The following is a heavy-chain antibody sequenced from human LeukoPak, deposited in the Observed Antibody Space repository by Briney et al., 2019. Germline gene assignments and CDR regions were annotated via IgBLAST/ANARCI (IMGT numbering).Heavy chain of an antibody. CDR3: ARERDRLINSRFGGFLNV. CDR2: IYYSGST. Sequence: PSETLSLTCTVSGGSISSSSYYWGWIRRPPGKGLEWIGSIYYSGSTYYNPSLKSRVTISVDTSKNQFSLKLSSVTAADTAVYYCARERDRLINSRFGGFLNVWGKGTTVTVSS. CDR1: GGSISSSSYY. V-gene: IGHV4-39*07. J-gene: IGHJ6*04. D-gene: IGHD2-15*01.